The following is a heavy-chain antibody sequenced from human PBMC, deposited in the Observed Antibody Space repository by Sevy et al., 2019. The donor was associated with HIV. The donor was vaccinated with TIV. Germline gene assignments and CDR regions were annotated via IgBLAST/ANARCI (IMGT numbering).Heavy chain of an antibody. V-gene: IGHV3-30-3*01. D-gene: IGHD2-21*01. CDR3: ARERHRQALNV. J-gene: IGHJ3*01. CDR1: GFTFGSYA. CDR2: ISYDGSRK. Sequence: GGSLRLSCAASGFTFGSYAMHWVREAPGKGLEWLAFISYDGSRKYYEDSVKGRFTISRDNSKNTLFMQVNSLRAEDTALYYCARERHRQALNVWGQGTMVTVSS.